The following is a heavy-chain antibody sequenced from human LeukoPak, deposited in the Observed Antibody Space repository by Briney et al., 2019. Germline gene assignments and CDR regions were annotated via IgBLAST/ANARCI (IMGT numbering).Heavy chain of an antibody. CDR1: GFTFRSYP. V-gene: IGHV3-21*01. D-gene: IGHD3-22*01. J-gene: IGHJ4*02. CDR2: ISSSSSYI. Sequence: GGSLRLSCAASGFTFRSYPMNWVRQAPGKGLEWVSYISSSSSYIYYADSVKGRLTISRDNAKNSLYLQMNSLRAEDTAVYYCARGNYYDTMDYWGQGTLVTVSS. CDR3: ARGNYYDTMDY.